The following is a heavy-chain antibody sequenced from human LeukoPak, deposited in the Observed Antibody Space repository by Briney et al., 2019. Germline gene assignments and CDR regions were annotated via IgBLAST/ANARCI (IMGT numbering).Heavy chain of an antibody. J-gene: IGHJ4*02. V-gene: IGHV3-21*01. Sequence: GGSLRLSCAASGFTFSTYSMNWVRQAPGKGLEWFSSIISSSSYIYYADSVKGRFTISRDNAKNSLYLQMNSLRAEDTAVYYCARDPQYCSGGSCYSFDYWGQGTLVTVSS. CDR2: IISSSSYI. CDR1: GFTFSTYS. D-gene: IGHD2-15*01. CDR3: ARDPQYCSGGSCYSFDY.